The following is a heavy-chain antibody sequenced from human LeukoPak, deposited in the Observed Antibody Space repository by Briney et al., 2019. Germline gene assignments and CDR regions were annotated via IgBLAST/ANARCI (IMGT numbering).Heavy chain of an antibody. CDR2: ITPILGIA. D-gene: IGHD2-2*01. J-gene: IGHJ6*02. CDR3: ARDSEVPAANQNYYYYGMDV. V-gene: IGHV1-69*04. CDR1: GGTFSSYA. Sequence: SVKVSCKASGGTFSSYAISWVRQAPGQGLEWMGRITPILGIANYAQKFQGRVTITADKSTSTAYMELSSLRSEDTAVYYCARDSEVPAANQNYYYYGMDVWGQGTTVTVSS.